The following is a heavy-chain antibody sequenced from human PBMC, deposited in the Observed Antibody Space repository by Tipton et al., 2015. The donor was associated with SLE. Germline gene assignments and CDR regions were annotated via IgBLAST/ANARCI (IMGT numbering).Heavy chain of an antibody. CDR3: GRGGPPNAIDI. J-gene: IGHJ3*02. Sequence: GSLRLSCAASGFTFSSYAMSWVRQAPGKGLEWVSIIYSGGSTYYADSVKGRFTISRDNSKNTLYLQMHSLRVDDTAVYYCGRGGPPNAIDIWGRGTTVSVSS. V-gene: IGHV3-23*03. CDR1: GFTFSSYA. CDR2: IYSGGST.